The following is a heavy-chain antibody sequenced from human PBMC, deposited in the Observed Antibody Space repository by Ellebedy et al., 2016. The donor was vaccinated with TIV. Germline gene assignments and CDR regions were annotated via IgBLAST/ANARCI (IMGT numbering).Heavy chain of an antibody. V-gene: IGHV1-69*13. CDR3: VRGLGSVAGTGDH. Sequence: SVKVSXXASGGTFNSYAISWVRQAPGQGLEWMGGIVPMYDTPNYAQKFQGRVTFTADESTTTAYMELTSLRSEDTAMYYCVRGLGSVAGTGDHWGQGTLVTVSS. J-gene: IGHJ4*02. D-gene: IGHD6-19*01. CDR1: GGTFNSYA. CDR2: IVPMYDTP.